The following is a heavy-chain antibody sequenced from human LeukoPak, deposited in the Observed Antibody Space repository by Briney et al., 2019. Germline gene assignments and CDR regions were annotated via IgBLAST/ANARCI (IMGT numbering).Heavy chain of an antibody. CDR3: ARVVLLWFGESTYYYYGMDV. J-gene: IGHJ6*04. CDR2: TIPIFGTA. Sequence: SVKVSCKASGGTFSSYAISWVRQAPGQGLEWMGGTIPIFGTANYEEKFQGRVTITADKSTSTAYMELSSLRSEDTAVYYCARVVLLWFGESTYYYYGMDVWGKGTTVTVSS. D-gene: IGHD3-10*01. V-gene: IGHV1-69*06. CDR1: GGTFSSYA.